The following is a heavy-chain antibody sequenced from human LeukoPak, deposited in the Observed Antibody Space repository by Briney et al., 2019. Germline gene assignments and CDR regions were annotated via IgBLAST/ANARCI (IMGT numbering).Heavy chain of an antibody. Sequence: PSETLSLTCAVYGGSFSGYYWSWIRQPPGKGLEWIGEINHSGSTNYNPSLKRRVTISVDTSKNQFSLKLSSVTAADTAVYYCATSVWLDNWFDPWGQGTLVTVSS. CDR3: ATSVWLDNWFDP. D-gene: IGHD6-19*01. V-gene: IGHV4-34*01. CDR2: INHSGST. CDR1: GGSFSGYY. J-gene: IGHJ5*02.